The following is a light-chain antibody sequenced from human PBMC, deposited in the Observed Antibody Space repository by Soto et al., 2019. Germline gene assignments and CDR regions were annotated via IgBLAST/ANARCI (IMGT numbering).Light chain of an antibody. J-gene: IGKJ1*01. CDR3: QQSYT. V-gene: IGKV1-39*01. Sequence: DIQMTQSPSSLSASVGDRVTITCRASQSISSYLNWYQQKPGKVPRLLIYAASNLQSGVPSRFSGSGSGADFTLTISSLQPEDSATYYCQQSYTFGQGTTVDIK. CDR2: AAS. CDR1: QSISSY.